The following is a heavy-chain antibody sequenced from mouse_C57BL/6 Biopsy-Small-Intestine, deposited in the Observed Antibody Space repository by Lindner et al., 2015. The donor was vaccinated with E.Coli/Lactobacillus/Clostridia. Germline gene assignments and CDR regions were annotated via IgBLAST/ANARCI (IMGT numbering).Heavy chain of an antibody. CDR2: ISPYNGNT. Sequence: SVKVSCKASGYTFTSNGISWVRQAPGQGLEWMGWISPYNGNTDYDQKFQGRVTMTTDTSTSTAYMELRSLRSDDTAIYYCARGPAPRIVVVPAALDPWGQGTLITVSS. D-gene: IGHD6-1*01. J-gene: IGHJ4*01. CDR1: GYTFTSNG. V-gene: IGHV1S55*01. CDR3: ARGPAPRIVVVPAALDP.